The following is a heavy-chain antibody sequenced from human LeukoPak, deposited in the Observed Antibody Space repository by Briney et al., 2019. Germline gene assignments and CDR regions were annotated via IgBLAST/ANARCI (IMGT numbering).Heavy chain of an antibody. CDR1: GFTFSSYS. Sequence: PGGSLRLSCVVSGFTFSSYSMRWVRQAPGKGLEWVAVTLYDERNKYYADSVKGRFTIYRDNSKNPLYLQMNSPRAEDTAVYYCARRYSCDSPLDYWGQGTLVTVSS. V-gene: IGHV3-30*04. J-gene: IGHJ4*02. D-gene: IGHD2-15*01. CDR3: ARRYSCDSPLDY. CDR2: TLYDERNK.